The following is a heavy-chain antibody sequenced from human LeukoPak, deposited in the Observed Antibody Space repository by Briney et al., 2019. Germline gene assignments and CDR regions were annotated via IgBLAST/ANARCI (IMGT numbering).Heavy chain of an antibody. Sequence: ASGKVACKASGYTFTSYDINWGRQATGQGLEWMGWMNPNSGNTGYAQKFQGRVTMTRNTSISTAYMELSSLRSEDTAVYYCARAVGYYYDSSGYYYARWFDPWGQGTLVTVSS. J-gene: IGHJ5*02. CDR1: GYTFTSYD. D-gene: IGHD3-22*01. V-gene: IGHV1-8*01. CDR2: MNPNSGNT. CDR3: ARAVGYYYDSSGYYYARWFDP.